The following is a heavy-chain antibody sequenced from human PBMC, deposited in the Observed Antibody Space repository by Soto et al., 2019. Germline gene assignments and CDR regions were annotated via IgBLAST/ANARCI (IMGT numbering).Heavy chain of an antibody. D-gene: IGHD1-26*01. Sequence: QVQLQESGPGLVKPSETLSLTCAVSGASFETYYWSWIRQPPGKGLEWIGYIFYSGHLKYNPSLKSRLTISVDPPKNQISLRLPSVTAADTAGYYFAREGGGYRFDYWGQGTLVTVSS. CDR2: IFYSGHL. J-gene: IGHJ4*02. CDR1: GASFETYY. CDR3: AREGGGYRFDY. V-gene: IGHV4-59*01.